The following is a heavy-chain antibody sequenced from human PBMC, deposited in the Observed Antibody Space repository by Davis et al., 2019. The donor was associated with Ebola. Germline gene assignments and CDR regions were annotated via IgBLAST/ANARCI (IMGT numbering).Heavy chain of an antibody. J-gene: IGHJ3*02. CDR3: AKDTSNIWFDI. CDR1: GFTFSSNS. D-gene: IGHD2/OR15-2a*01. Sequence: GESLKISCAASGFTFSSNSMNWVRQAPGKGLEWVSTFGTSGDTYYADSVKGRFTISRDNSKNTLYLQMNGLRVEDTAIYYCAKDTSNIWFDIWGQGTNVTVSS. CDR2: FGTSGDT. V-gene: IGHV3-23*01.